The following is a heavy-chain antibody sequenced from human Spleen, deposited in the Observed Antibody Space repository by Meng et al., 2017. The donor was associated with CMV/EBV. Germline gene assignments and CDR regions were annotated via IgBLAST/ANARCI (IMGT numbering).Heavy chain of an antibody. V-gene: IGHV1-24*01. CDR1: GKILSKSS. Sequence: ASVKVSCKVSGKILSKSSIHCVRQAPGNGLEWRGGFDPEKGGSIYPQKFQGRVTMTEDTSTDTAYMELSSLRSEEPAVYYCAMAYSLVVIATQGGFDYWGQGTLVTVSS. D-gene: IGHD2-2*01. CDR2: FDPEKGGS. J-gene: IGHJ4*02. CDR3: AMAYSLVVIATQGGFDY.